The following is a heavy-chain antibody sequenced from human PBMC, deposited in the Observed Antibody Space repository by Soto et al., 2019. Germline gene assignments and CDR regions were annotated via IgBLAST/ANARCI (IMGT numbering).Heavy chain of an antibody. V-gene: IGHV3-15*06. CDR3: NTAHARDVMGIVGDDFDY. CDR1: GFTFSNTW. Sequence: EVQLVESGGGLVRPGGSLRLACAASGFTFSNTWMNWVRQAPGKGLEWVARIKSKTNGGEANYPAPVRGRFTISRDDSENTLYLQMNSLTTEDTGVYYCNTAHARDVMGIVGDDFDYWGQGTLVIVSS. J-gene: IGHJ4*02. D-gene: IGHD1-26*01. CDR2: IKSKTNGGEA.